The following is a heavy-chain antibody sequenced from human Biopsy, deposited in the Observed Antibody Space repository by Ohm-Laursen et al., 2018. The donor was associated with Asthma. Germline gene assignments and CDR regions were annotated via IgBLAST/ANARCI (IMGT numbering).Heavy chain of an antibody. J-gene: IGHJ4*02. Sequence: ASVKVSCKTSGYSLTDLSMHWVRQAPGQGLEWMGGHDHEEGGTVNARRFQGRVTMTEDTSTDTAYMELSSLSSDDTAVYYYASDFPKDYVRYNFQFWGQGTLVTVSS. CDR2: HDHEEGGT. V-gene: IGHV1-24*01. D-gene: IGHD4-17*01. CDR3: ASDFPKDYVRYNFQF. CDR1: GYSLTDLS.